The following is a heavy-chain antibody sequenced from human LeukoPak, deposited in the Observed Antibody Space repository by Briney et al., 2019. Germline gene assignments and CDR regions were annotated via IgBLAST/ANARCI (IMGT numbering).Heavy chain of an antibody. Sequence: ASVKVSCKASGYTFTGYYMHWVRQAPGQGLEWMGWINPNSGGTNYAQKFQGRVTMTRDTSTSTAYMEPDRLTSDDTAVYYCARSQTILEPGDYWGQGTLVTVSS. CDR2: INPNSGGT. D-gene: IGHD1-1*01. V-gene: IGHV1-2*02. CDR3: ARSQTILEPGDY. CDR1: GYTFTGYY. J-gene: IGHJ4*02.